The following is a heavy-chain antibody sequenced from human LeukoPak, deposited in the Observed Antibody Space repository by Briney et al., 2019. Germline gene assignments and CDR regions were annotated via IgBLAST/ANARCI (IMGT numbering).Heavy chain of an antibody. V-gene: IGHV1-8*01. Sequence: ASVKVSCKASGYTFTSYDINWVRQATGQGLEWMGWLNPNSGNTGYARKFQGRVTMTRNTSISTAYMELSSLRSEDTAVYFCASGQLEGAFDIWGQGTMVTVSS. CDR3: ASGQLEGAFDI. D-gene: IGHD6-13*01. CDR2: LNPNSGNT. J-gene: IGHJ3*02. CDR1: GYTFTSYD.